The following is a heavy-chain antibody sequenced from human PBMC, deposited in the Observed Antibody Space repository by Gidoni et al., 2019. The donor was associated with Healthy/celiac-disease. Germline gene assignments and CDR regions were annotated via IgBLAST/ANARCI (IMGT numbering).Heavy chain of an antibody. CDR2: IYTSGST. CDR3: ARGQYQLLSFPSAYYYGMDV. Sequence: QVQLQESGPGLVKPSQTLSLTCTVSGGSIRSGSYYWSWIRQPAGKGLEWIGRIYTSGSTNYNPSLKSRVTISVDTSKNQFSLKLSSVTAADTAVYYCARGQYQLLSFPSAYYYGMDVWGQGTTVTVSS. CDR1: GGSIRSGSYY. V-gene: IGHV4-61*02. D-gene: IGHD2-2*01. J-gene: IGHJ6*02.